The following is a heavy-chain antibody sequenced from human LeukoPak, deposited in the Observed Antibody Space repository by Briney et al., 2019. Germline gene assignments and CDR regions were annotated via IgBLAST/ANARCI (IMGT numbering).Heavy chain of an antibody. Sequence: PGGSLRLSCAASGFTFSSYAMHWVRQAPGKGLEWVAVISYDGSNKYYADSVKGRFTISRDNSKNTLYLQMNSLRAEDTAVYYCANTRDGDYSFYYGMDVWGKGTTVTVSS. J-gene: IGHJ6*04. D-gene: IGHD4-17*01. CDR1: GFTFSSYA. CDR2: ISYDGSNK. V-gene: IGHV3-30-3*01. CDR3: ANTRDGDYSFYYGMDV.